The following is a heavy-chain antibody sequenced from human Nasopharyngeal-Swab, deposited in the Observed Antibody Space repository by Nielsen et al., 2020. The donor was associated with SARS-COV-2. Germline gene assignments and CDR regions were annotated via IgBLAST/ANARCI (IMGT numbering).Heavy chain of an antibody. CDR3: ARHVSTTIFGVVIPNWFDP. Sequence: SETLSLTCTVSGGSISSYYWSWIRQPPGKGLEWIGYIYYSGSTNYNPSLKSRVTISVDTSKNQFSLKLSSVTAADTAVYYCARHVSTTIFGVVIPNWFDPWGQGTLVTVPS. CDR2: IYYSGST. V-gene: IGHV4-59*08. J-gene: IGHJ5*02. D-gene: IGHD3-3*01. CDR1: GGSISSYY.